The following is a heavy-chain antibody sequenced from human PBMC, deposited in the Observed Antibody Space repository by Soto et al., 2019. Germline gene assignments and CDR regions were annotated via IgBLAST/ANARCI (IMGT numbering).Heavy chain of an antibody. CDR1: RYTFTNFY. J-gene: IGHJ6*02. Sequence: WASVKVSCKASRYTFTNFYIHWLRQAPGQGLEWMGIINPSGGSTTYPQKFQGRVTMTRDTSTSTVHMELITLRSEDTAVYYCARSQVGRTLDVWGPGTTVTVSS. D-gene: IGHD1-26*01. CDR3: ARSQVGRTLDV. V-gene: IGHV1-46*01. CDR2: INPSGGST.